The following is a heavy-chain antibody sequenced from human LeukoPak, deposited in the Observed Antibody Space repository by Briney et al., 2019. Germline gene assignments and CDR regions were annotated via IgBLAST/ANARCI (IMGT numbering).Heavy chain of an antibody. CDR1: GYTFTSYY. J-gene: IGHJ3*02. CDR2: INPSGGST. Sequence: ASVKVSCKASGYTFTSYYMHWVRQAPGQGLEWMGIINPSGGSTSYAQKFQGRVTMTRDTSTSTVYMELSSLRSEDTAVYYCARDYYGSGSYGDDAFGIWGQGTMVTVSS. CDR3: ARDYYGSGSYGDDAFGI. D-gene: IGHD3-10*01. V-gene: IGHV1-46*01.